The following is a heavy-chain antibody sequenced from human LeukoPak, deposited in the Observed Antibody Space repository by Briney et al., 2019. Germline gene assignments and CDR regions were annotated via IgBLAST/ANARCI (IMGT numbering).Heavy chain of an antibody. CDR3: ARLDTMVRGVIEGNF. V-gene: IGHV5-51*01. D-gene: IGHD3-10*01. Sequence: GESLKISCKGSGYSFANYWIGWVRQMPGKGLEWMGIIYPSDSDTRYSPSFQGQVTISAEKSISAAYLQWSSLKASDTATYYCARLDTMVRGVIEGNFWGQGTLVTVSS. CDR1: GYSFANYW. CDR2: IYPSDSDT. J-gene: IGHJ4*02.